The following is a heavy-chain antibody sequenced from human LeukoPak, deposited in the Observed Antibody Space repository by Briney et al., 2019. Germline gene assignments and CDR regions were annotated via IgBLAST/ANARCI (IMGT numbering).Heavy chain of an antibody. D-gene: IGHD1-26*01. V-gene: IGHV4-34*01. CDR2: INHSGST. Sequence: PSETLSLTCAVYGGSFSGYYWSWIRQPPGKGLEWIGEINHSGSTNYNPSLKSRVTISVDTSKNQFSLKLSSVTAADTALYYCARDAQWELSPIDYWGQGTLVTVSS. CDR1: GGSFSGYY. J-gene: IGHJ4*02. CDR3: ARDAQWELSPIDY.